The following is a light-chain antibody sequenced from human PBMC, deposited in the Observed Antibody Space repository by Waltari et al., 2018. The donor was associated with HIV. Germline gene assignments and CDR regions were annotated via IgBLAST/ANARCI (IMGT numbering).Light chain of an antibody. Sequence: SYELTQPPSVSVSPGQTARITCSGDALPKQYAYWFQQKPGQAPVLVIYKDTERPSGIPERFSGSSSGTTVTLTISGVQAEDEADYHCHSADSSATYRVFGGGTKLTVL. V-gene: IGLV3-25*03. CDR3: HSADSSATYRV. CDR1: ALPKQY. CDR2: KDT. J-gene: IGLJ3*02.